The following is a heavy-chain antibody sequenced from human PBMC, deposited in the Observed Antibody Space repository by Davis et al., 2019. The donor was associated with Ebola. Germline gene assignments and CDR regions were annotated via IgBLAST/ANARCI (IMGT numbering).Heavy chain of an antibody. D-gene: IGHD2-15*01. CDR2: TYYSGST. V-gene: IGHV4-61*08. CDR3: ARWAGYCSGGSCWSVGGFDF. CDR1: GGSISSGGYS. Sequence: SETLSLTCAVSGGSISSGGYSWSWIRQPPGKGLEWTGYTYYSGSTNYNPSLKSRVTISVDTSNNQFSLKLTSVTAADTSVYYCARWAGYCSGGSCWSVGGFDFWGQGTLVTVSS. J-gene: IGHJ4*02.